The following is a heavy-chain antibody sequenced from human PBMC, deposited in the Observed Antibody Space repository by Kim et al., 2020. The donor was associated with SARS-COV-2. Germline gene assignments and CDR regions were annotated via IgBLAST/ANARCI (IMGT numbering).Heavy chain of an antibody. CDR1: GDSISSTYYY. J-gene: IGHJ4*02. Sequence: SETLSLTCTVSGDSISSTYYYWGWIRQPPGKGLEWIGNIYYTGRTYYNPSLESRVTMSVDTSKNQFSLKVRSVTAADTAVYYCARERRTLFRGLISSSDLDYWGQGTLVTVSS. V-gene: IGHV4-39*01. CDR2: IYYTGRT. D-gene: IGHD3-10*01. CDR3: ARERRTLFRGLISSSDLDY.